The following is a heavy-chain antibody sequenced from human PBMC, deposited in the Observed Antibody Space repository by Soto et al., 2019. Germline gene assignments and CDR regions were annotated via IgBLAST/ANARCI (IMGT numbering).Heavy chain of an antibody. V-gene: IGHV3-33*01. Sequence: GGSLRLSCVASGFIFSNFGMHCVRQAPGKGLEWVAVISSDEKIKQYADSVRGRFAISRDKSKNTLYLQMTSLRAEDTAIYYCARGLRSVLDYWGQGTLVTVSS. J-gene: IGHJ4*02. CDR1: GFIFSNFG. CDR2: ISSDEKIK. D-gene: IGHD6-6*01. CDR3: ARGLRSVLDY.